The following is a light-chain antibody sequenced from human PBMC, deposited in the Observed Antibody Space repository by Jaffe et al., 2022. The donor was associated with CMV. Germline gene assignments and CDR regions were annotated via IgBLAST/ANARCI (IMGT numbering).Light chain of an antibody. Sequence: EIVLTQSPGTLSLSPGERATLSCRASQKISGSDLGSDLAWYQQKPGRAPRLLIYAAATRATGIPDRFSGGGSGTDFTLTISRLEPEDSAMYYCQLYGPSTPWTFGQGTRVEFK. CDR2: AAA. J-gene: IGKJ1*01. CDR3: QLYGPSTPWT. CDR1: QKISGSD. V-gene: IGKV3-20*01.